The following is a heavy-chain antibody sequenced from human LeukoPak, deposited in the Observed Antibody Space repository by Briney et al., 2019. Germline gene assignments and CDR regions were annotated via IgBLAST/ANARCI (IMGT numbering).Heavy chain of an antibody. CDR2: IYYSGST. D-gene: IGHD2-15*01. CDR3: ARAFIVVVVAATPYFDY. CDR1: GGSISSGGYY. J-gene: IGHJ4*02. Sequence: SQTLSLTCTVSGGSISSGGYYWSWIRQHPGKGLEWIGYIYYSGSTYYNPSLKSRVTISVDTSKNQFSPKLSSVTAADTAVYYCARAFIVVVVAATPYFDYWGQGALVTVSS. V-gene: IGHV4-31*03.